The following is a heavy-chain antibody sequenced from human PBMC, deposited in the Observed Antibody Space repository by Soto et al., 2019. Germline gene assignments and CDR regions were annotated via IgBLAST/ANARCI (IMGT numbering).Heavy chain of an antibody. CDR2: ISGSGGST. CDR1: GFTFSSYA. J-gene: IGHJ4*02. CDR3: AKVGMGGWSLGGDTYYFDY. Sequence: EVQLLESGGGLVQPGGSLRLSCAASGFTFSSYAMSWVRQAPGKGLEWVSAISGSGGSTYYADSVKGRFTISRDNSKNPLYLQMNSLRAEDTAVYYCAKVGMGGWSLGGDTYYFDYWGQGTLVTVSS. V-gene: IGHV3-23*01. D-gene: IGHD6-19*01.